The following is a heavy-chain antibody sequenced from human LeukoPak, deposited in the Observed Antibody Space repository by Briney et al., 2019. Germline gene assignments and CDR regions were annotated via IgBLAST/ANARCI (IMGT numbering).Heavy chain of an antibody. Sequence: SETLSLTCTVSGGSISSFYWSWVRQPPGKGLEWIGYIYYSGTTNYNPSLQSRVTISIDTSKKQFSLKLNSVTAADTAVYYCARQEGHYVPSWDYFYGMDVWGQGTTVTVSS. D-gene: IGHD4-17*01. CDR3: ARQEGHYVPSWDYFYGMDV. J-gene: IGHJ6*02. V-gene: IGHV4-59*08. CDR1: GGSISSFY. CDR2: IYYSGTT.